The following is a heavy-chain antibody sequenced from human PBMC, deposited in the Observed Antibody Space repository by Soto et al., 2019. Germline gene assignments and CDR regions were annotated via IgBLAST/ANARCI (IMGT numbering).Heavy chain of an antibody. Sequence: SETLSLTCAVSGGSISSGGYSWSWIRQPPGKGLEWIGYIYHSGSTYYNPSLKSRVTISVDRSKNQLPLKLSSVTAADTAVDYGARIHDHGDYSHFDYWGQGTLLTVPS. D-gene: IGHD4-17*01. CDR2: IYHSGST. CDR1: GGSISSGGYS. V-gene: IGHV4-30-2*01. CDR3: ARIHDHGDYSHFDY. J-gene: IGHJ4*02.